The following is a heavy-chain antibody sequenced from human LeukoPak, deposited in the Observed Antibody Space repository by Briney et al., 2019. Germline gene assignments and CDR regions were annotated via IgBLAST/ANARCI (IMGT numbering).Heavy chain of an antibody. CDR2: INPNSGGT. Sequence: GASVKASCKASGYTFTGYYMHRVRQAPGQRLEWMGWINPNSGGTNYAQKIQGRAAMPRDTSIRTVHIVLSRPTSDARAAYYCPRDPAATGSTAEDYWGEGTLGTVSS. V-gene: IGHV1-2*02. J-gene: IGHJ4*02. CDR1: GYTFTGYY. D-gene: IGHD6-13*01. CDR3: PRDPAATGSTAEDY.